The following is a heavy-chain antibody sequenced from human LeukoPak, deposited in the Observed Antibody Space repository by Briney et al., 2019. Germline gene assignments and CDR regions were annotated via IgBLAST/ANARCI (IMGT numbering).Heavy chain of an antibody. CDR3: ARVPDYNNRMWFDP. J-gene: IGHJ5*02. V-gene: IGHV1-18*01. CDR2: ISAYNGNT. CDR1: GYTFTSYG. Sequence: ASVKVSCKASGYTFTSYGISWVRQAPGQGLEWMGWISAYNGNTNYAQKLQGRVTMTTDTSTSTAYMELRSLRSDDTAVYYCARVPDYNNRMWFDPWGQGTLVTVSS. D-gene: IGHD4-11*01.